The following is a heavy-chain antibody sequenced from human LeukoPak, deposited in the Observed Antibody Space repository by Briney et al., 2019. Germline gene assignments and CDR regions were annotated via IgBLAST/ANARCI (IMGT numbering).Heavy chain of an antibody. CDR2: IYYSGST. CDR1: GGSISSGDYY. V-gene: IGHV4-30-4*01. D-gene: IGHD3-22*01. J-gene: IGHJ2*01. CDR3: ARFSYYYDSSGYLWYFDL. Sequence: SQTLTLTCTVSGGSISSGDYYWSWIRQPPGMGLEWIGYIYYSGSTYYNPSLKRRVTISVDTSKNQFSLKLSSVTAADTAVYYCARFSYYYDSSGYLWYFDLWGRGTLVTVSS.